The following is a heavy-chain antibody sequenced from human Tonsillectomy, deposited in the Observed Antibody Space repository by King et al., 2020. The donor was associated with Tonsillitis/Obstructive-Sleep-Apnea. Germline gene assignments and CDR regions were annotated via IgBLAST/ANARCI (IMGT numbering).Heavy chain of an antibody. D-gene: IGHD3-22*01. Sequence: QLVQSGAEVKKPGASVKVSCKASGYTFTTYGISWVRQAPGQGLEWMGWISAYNGDTNYAQKLQDRVTMTTDTPTSTAYMEVRSLRSDDTAVYYCARDSRSHYYDTSGYYTFEYWGQGNLVTVSS. CDR3: ARDSRSHYYDTSGYYTFEY. CDR1: GYTFTTYG. CDR2: ISAYNGDT. J-gene: IGHJ4*02. V-gene: IGHV1-18*01.